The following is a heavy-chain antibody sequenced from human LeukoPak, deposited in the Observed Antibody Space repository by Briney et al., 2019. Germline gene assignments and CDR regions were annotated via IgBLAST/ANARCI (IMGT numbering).Heavy chain of an antibody. Sequence: GGSLRLSCAASGFTFSNAWMNWVRQAPGKGLEWVARIKRKTDGGTTDYAAPVKGRFTISRDDSKSTLYLQMNSLKTEDTAVYYCTRNADMDLRGKGTTVTVSS. CDR2: IKRKTDGGTT. CDR3: TRNADMDL. J-gene: IGHJ6*03. D-gene: IGHD1-1*01. CDR1: GFTFSNAW. V-gene: IGHV3-15*01.